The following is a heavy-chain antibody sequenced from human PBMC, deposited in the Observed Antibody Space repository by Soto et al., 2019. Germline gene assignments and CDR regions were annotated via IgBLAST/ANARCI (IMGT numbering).Heavy chain of an antibody. CDR1: GFTFSHHA. CDR3: AKASGENYPGSRVVDY. Sequence: EVQLLESGGGLVQPGGSLRLSCAASGFTFSHHAMSWVRQAPGQGLEWVSVITSTGGSTLYADSVKGRFTISRDNSKNTLYLQMNSLRAEDAAIYFCAKASGENYPGSRVVDYWGQGTRVTVSS. J-gene: IGHJ4*02. CDR2: ITSTGGST. D-gene: IGHD3-10*01. V-gene: IGHV3-23*01.